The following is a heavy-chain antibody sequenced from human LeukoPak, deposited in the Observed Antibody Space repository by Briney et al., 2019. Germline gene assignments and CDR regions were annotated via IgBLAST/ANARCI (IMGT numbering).Heavy chain of an antibody. CDR1: GGSISSGSYY. D-gene: IGHD6-25*01. Sequence: SQTLSLTCTVSGGSISSGSYYWSWIRQPAGKGLEWIGRIYTSGSTNYNPSLKSRVTISVDTSKNQFSLKLSSVTAADTAVYYCAGSGGRDWYFDLWGCGTLVTVSS. J-gene: IGHJ2*01. V-gene: IGHV4-61*02. CDR2: IYTSGST. CDR3: AGSGGRDWYFDL.